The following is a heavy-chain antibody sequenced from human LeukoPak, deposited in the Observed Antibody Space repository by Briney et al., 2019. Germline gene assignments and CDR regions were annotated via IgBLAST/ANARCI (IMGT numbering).Heavy chain of an antibody. CDR3: ARRGYSYGYGPYYYYMDV. CDR1: GGSISSYY. J-gene: IGHJ6*03. CDR2: IYYSGST. D-gene: IGHD5-18*01. Sequence: SETLSLTCTVSGGSISSYYWSWIRQPPGKGLEWIGYIYYSGSTNYNPSLKSRVIISVDTSKNQFSLKLSSVTAADTAVYYCARRGYSYGYGPYYYYMDVWGKGTTVTVSS. V-gene: IGHV4-59*01.